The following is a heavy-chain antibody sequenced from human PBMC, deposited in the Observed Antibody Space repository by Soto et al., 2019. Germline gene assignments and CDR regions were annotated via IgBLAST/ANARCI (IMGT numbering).Heavy chain of an antibody. CDR2: IYPGDSDT. CDR1: GYSFTTYW. CDR3: ASSPRGYCSSTSCRELGNYYGMDV. D-gene: IGHD2-2*01. J-gene: IGHJ6*02. V-gene: IGHV5-51*01. Sequence: GESLKISCKGSGYSFTTYWIGWVRQMPGKGLEGMVIIYPGDSDTRYSPSFQGQVTISADKSINTTYLQWSSLKASDTAMYYCASSPRGYCSSTSCRELGNYYGMDVWGQGTTVTVSS.